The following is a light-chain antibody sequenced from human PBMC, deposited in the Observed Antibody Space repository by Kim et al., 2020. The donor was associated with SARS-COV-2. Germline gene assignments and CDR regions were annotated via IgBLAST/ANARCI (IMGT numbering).Light chain of an antibody. CDR1: QSIGSY. CDR2: AAS. CDR3: QQSYSSPIT. J-gene: IGKJ5*01. Sequence: AAVGDRVTITCRANQSIGSYLNWYQLKPGKAPNLLIYAASSLQTGVPSRFSGSGSGTDFTLTISNLQPEDFATYYCQQSYSSPITFGQGTRLEIK. V-gene: IGKV1-39*01.